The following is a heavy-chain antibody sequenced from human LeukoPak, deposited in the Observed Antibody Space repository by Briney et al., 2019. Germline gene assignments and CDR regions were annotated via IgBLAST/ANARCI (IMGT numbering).Heavy chain of an antibody. Sequence: GGSLRLSCSASGFTFSSYATHWVRQAPGKGLEFVSGISSNGGSTYYADSVKARFTISRDNSKNALYLQMSSLRAEDTAVYYCVKRLNNYFDYWGQGALVTVSS. CDR2: ISSNGGST. J-gene: IGHJ4*02. CDR1: GFTFSSYA. D-gene: IGHD4/OR15-4a*01. V-gene: IGHV3-64D*06. CDR3: VKRLNNYFDY.